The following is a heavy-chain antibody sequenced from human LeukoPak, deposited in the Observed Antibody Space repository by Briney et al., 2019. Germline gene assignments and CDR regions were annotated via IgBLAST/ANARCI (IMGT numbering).Heavy chain of an antibody. CDR1: GYSFPSYW. J-gene: IGHJ4*02. Sequence: GQSLKISCKGSGYSFPSYWIGWVRQMPGKGLGWMGIIYPGDSDTRYSPSFQGQVTISADKSISTAYLQWSSLKASDTAMYYCARQEYFYDSSGVDYWGQGTLVTVSS. D-gene: IGHD3-22*01. CDR2: IYPGDSDT. V-gene: IGHV5-51*01. CDR3: ARQEYFYDSSGVDY.